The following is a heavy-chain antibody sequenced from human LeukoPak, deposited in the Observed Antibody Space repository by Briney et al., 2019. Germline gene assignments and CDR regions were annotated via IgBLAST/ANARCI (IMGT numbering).Heavy chain of an antibody. J-gene: IGHJ3*02. Sequence: GGSLRLSCAASGFTFSDYYMGWIRQAPGKGLEWVSYISNSGSGTYYPDSVKGRFTISRDNAKNSLYLQMNTLRGEDTAIYYCARADAAGAFDIWGQGTMVTVSS. CDR3: ARADAAGAFDI. D-gene: IGHD2-2*01. CDR1: GFTFSDYY. V-gene: IGHV3-11*04. CDR2: ISNSGSGT.